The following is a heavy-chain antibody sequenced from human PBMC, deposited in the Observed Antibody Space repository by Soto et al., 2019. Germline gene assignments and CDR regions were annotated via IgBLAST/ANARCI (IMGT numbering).Heavy chain of an antibody. V-gene: IGHV4-39*01. CDR2: IYYSGST. Sequence: QLQLQESGPGLVKPSETLSLTCTVSGGSISSSSYYWGWIRQPPGKGLEWIGSIYYSGSTYYNPSLKSRVTISVDTSKNQFSLKLSSVTAADTAVYYCARHVGYGSYYYYYGMDVWGQGTTVTVSS. CDR1: GGSISSSSYY. CDR3: ARHVGYGSYYYYYGMDV. D-gene: IGHD4-17*01. J-gene: IGHJ6*02.